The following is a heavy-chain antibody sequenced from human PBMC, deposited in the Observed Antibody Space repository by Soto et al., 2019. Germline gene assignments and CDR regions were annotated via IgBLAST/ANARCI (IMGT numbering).Heavy chain of an antibody. CDR2: IIPIFGTA. J-gene: IGHJ4*02. Sequence: QVQLVQSGAEVKKPGSSVKVSCKASGGTFSSYAISWVRQAPGQGLEWMGGIIPIFGTANYAQKFQARVTFTADESTCPACMEVRRLGFEDKAGSYCAGGGGRGAVFDYWGQDTLVTAS. V-gene: IGHV1-69*01. CDR1: GGTFSSYA. D-gene: IGHD3-16*01. CDR3: AGGGGRGAVFDY.